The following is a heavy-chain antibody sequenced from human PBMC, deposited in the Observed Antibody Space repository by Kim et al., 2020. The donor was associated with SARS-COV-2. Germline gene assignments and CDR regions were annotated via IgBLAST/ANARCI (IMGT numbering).Heavy chain of an antibody. V-gene: IGHV1-69*06. CDR3: ARDLGYCSSTSCFRGDGMDV. D-gene: IGHD2-2*01. J-gene: IGHJ6*02. CDR1: GGTFSSYA. CDR2: IIPIFGTA. Sequence: SVKVSCKASGGTFSSYAISWVRQAPGQGLEWMGGIIPIFGTANYAQKFQGRVTITADKSTSTAYMELSSLRSEDTAVYYCARDLGYCSSTSCFRGDGMDVWGQGTTVTVS.